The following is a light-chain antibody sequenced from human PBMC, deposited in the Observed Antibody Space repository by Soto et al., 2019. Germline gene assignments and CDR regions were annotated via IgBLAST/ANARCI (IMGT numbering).Light chain of an antibody. J-gene: IGKJ2*01. CDR1: QSLLSTNGNNY. CDR3: MQALETSYT. V-gene: IGKV2-28*01. Sequence: DIVMTQSPLSLPVTPGEPASISCRSSQSLLSTNGNNYLDWYLQKPGQSPQLLIYLGSNRASGVPDRFSGSGSGTDFTLKISRVEAEDVGIYFCMQALETSYTFGQGTKLEIK. CDR2: LGS.